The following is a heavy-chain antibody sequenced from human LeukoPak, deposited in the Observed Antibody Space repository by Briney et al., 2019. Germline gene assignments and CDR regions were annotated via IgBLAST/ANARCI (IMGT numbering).Heavy chain of an antibody. CDR2: IYYSGST. J-gene: IGHJ4*02. Sequence: PSETLSLTCTVSGGSISSSSYYWGWIRQPPGKGLEWIGSIYYSGSTYYNPSLKSRVTISVDTSKNQFSLKLSSVTAADTAVYYCARDSATVTSFDYWGQGTLVTVSS. V-gene: IGHV4-39*07. CDR3: ARDSATVTSFDY. CDR1: GGSISSSSYY. D-gene: IGHD4-17*01.